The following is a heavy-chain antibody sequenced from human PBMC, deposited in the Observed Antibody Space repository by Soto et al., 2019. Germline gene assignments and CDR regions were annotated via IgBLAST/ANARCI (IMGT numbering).Heavy chain of an antibody. J-gene: IGHJ4*02. V-gene: IGHV3-30*18. CDR3: AKDRMGAGVRGYFDY. CDR2: ISYDGSNK. D-gene: IGHD3-10*01. Sequence: QVQLVESGGGVVQPGKSLRLSCAGSGFTFSSYGMDWVRQAPGKGREWVAVISYDGSNKYYADSVKGRFTITRDNSKNTLYLQMSSLRADATAVYYCAKDRMGAGVRGYFDYWGQGTLVTVSS. CDR1: GFTFSSYG.